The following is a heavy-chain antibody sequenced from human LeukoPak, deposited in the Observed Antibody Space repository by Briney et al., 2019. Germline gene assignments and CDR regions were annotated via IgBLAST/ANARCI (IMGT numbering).Heavy chain of an antibody. D-gene: IGHD3-22*01. CDR2: ISSSGNTI. J-gene: IGHJ4*02. V-gene: IGHV3-48*03. CDR3: AKDSSGYVDY. CDR1: GFSISIYD. Sequence: GESLRLSCAASGFSISIYDMNWVRQAPGKGLEWISYISSSGNTIYYGDSVKGRFTISRDSARNSLYLQMNSLRAEDTALYYCAKDSSGYVDYWGQGTLVTVSS.